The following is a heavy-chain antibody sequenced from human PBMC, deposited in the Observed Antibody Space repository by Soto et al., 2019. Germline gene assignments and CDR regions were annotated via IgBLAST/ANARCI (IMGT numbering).Heavy chain of an antibody. CDR2: INAGNGNT. CDR3: ARSIVVVTALDY. D-gene: IGHD2-21*02. V-gene: IGHV1-3*01. Sequence: ASVKVSCKASGYTFTSYAMHCVRQAHGQRLEWMGWINAGNGNTKYSQKFQGRVTITRDTSASTAYMELSSLRSEDTAVYYCARSIVVVTALDYWGQGTLVTSPQ. J-gene: IGHJ4*02. CDR1: GYTFTSYA.